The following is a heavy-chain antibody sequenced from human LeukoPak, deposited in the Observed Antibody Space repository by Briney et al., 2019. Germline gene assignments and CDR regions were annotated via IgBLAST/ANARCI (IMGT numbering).Heavy chain of an antibody. CDR3: TRGAGWLIDY. V-gene: IGHV4-4*07. CDR1: GGSISSYY. D-gene: IGHD3-16*01. CDR2: IYTSGST. J-gene: IGHJ4*02. Sequence: SETLSLTCTVSGGSISSYYWSWIRQPAGKGLEWIGRIYTSGSTNYNPSLKSRVTMSVDASKNQFSLKLNSLTTADTAVYYCTRGAGWLIDYWGQGILVTVSS.